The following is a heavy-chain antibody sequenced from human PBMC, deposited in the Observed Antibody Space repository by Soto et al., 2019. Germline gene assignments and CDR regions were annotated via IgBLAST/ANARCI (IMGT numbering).Heavy chain of an antibody. CDR2: ISYDGSNK. J-gene: IGHJ4*02. D-gene: IGHD6-13*01. CDR1: GFTFSSYG. CDR3: AKDKFSSSWYYFDY. V-gene: IGHV3-30*18. Sequence: GGSLRLSCAASGFTFSSYGMHWVRQAPGKGLEWVAVISYDGSNKYYADSMKGRFTISRDNSKNTLYLQMNSLRAEDTAVYYCAKDKFSSSWYYFDYWGQGTLVTVSS.